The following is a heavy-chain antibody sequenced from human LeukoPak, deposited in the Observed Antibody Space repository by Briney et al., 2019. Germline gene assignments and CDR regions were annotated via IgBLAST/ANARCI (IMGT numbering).Heavy chain of an antibody. CDR3: TTVTDGGSDY. V-gene: IGHV3-15*01. Sequence: PGGSLRLSCAASGFIFNNAWMSWVRRAPGKGLEWVGRIKSKVDGGTPAYAAPVKGRFTISRDDSKNTLYVQMNSLETEDTAVYYCTTVTDGGSDYWGQETLVTVSS. D-gene: IGHD2-8*01. CDR1: GFIFNNAW. J-gene: IGHJ4*02. CDR2: IKSKVDGGTP.